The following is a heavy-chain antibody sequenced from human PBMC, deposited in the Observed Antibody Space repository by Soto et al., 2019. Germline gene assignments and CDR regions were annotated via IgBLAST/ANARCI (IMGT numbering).Heavy chain of an antibody. D-gene: IGHD2-15*01. CDR1: GFTFNDYA. Sequence: QVHLVESGGGGVQPGRSKRLSCVVSGFTFNDYAIHWVRQAPGKGLEWVAVISFDGNNKFYADSVKGRFTISRDRSKTTAYLQMNNLRAEDTAVYYCARDHWYCSGGGCNPHQLNFFAMDVWGQGTTVTVSS. CDR2: ISFDGNNK. J-gene: IGHJ6*02. CDR3: ARDHWYCSGGGCNPHQLNFFAMDV. V-gene: IGHV3-30*03.